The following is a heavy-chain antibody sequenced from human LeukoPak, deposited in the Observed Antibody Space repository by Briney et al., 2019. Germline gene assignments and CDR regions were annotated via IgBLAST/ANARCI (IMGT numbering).Heavy chain of an antibody. CDR3: ARLARIGYWGAVAGILESAFDY. CDR1: GGSISSSSYY. CDR2: IYYSEST. D-gene: IGHD6-19*01. J-gene: IGHJ4*02. V-gene: IGHV4-39*01. Sequence: SGTLYLPCTVSGGSISSSSYYRGRTRQPPGQGLEWIGSIYYSESTYYNPSLKSRVTISVDTAKHQFSLKLSSVTGADTAVYYCARLARIGYWGAVAGILESAFDYGGQGTLVTVSS.